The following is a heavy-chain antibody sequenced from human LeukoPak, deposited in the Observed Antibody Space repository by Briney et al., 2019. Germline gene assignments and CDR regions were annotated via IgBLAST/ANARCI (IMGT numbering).Heavy chain of an antibody. J-gene: IGHJ4*02. CDR3: ASGSYSY. CDR2: ISSNGGST. V-gene: IGHV3-64*01. CDR1: GFTFSSCA. Sequence: GGSLRLSCAASGFTFSSCAMHWVRQAPGKGLEYVSAISSNGGSTYYANSVKGRFTISRDNSKNTLYLQMGSLRAEDMAVYYCASGSYSYWGQGTLVTVSS. D-gene: IGHD1-26*01.